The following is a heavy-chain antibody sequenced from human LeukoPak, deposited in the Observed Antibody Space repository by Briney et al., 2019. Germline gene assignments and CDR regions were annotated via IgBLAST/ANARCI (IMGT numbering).Heavy chain of an antibody. CDR2: ISSSGNTI. V-gene: IGHV3-48*03. Sequence: GGSLRLSCAASVFTFSSYEMNWVRQPPGKGPEWVSYISSSGNTIYYADSVKGRFTISRDNAKNSLYLQMNSLRAEDTAVYYCARGFGDLWGQGTLVTVSS. J-gene: IGHJ5*02. D-gene: IGHD3-3*01. CDR3: ARGFGDL. CDR1: VFTFSSYE.